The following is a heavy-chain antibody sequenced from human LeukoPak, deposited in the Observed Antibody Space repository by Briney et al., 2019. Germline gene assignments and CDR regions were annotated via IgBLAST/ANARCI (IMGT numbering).Heavy chain of an antibody. CDR2: ISSSSSYI. Sequence: GRSLRLSCAASGFTFSSYSMNWVRQAPGKGLEWVSSISSSSSYIYYADSVKGRFTISRDNAKNSLYLQMNSLRAEDTAVYYCAKEEEMATIEDSGWGQGTLVTVSS. D-gene: IGHD5-24*01. CDR1: GFTFSSYS. V-gene: IGHV3-21*04. CDR3: AKEEEMATIEDSG. J-gene: IGHJ4*02.